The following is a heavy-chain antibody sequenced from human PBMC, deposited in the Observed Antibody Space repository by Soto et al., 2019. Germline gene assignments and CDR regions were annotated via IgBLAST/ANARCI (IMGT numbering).Heavy chain of an antibody. J-gene: IGHJ5*02. CDR1: GGTFSSYA. CDR2: IIPIFGTA. Sequence: ASVKVSCKASGGTFSSYAISWVRQAPGQGLEWMGGIIPIFGTANYAQKFQGRVTITADESTSTAYMELSSLRSEDTDVYYCARDPEADASAWFDTWGQATLVTVSS. V-gene: IGHV1-69*13. CDR3: ARDPEADASAWFDT. D-gene: IGHD2-2*01.